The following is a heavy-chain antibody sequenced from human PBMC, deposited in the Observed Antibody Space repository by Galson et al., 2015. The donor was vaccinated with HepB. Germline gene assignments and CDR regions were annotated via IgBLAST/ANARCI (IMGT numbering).Heavy chain of an antibody. Sequence: SLRLSCAASGFTFSSYAMSWVRQAPGKGLEWVSAISGSGGSTYYADSVKGRFTISRDNSKNTLYLQMNSLRAEDTAVYYCAKDLRFTGYYNVLDYWGQGTLVTVSS. V-gene: IGHV3-23*01. CDR3: AKDLRFTGYYNVLDY. D-gene: IGHD3-9*01. CDR2: ISGSGGST. J-gene: IGHJ4*02. CDR1: GFTFSSYA.